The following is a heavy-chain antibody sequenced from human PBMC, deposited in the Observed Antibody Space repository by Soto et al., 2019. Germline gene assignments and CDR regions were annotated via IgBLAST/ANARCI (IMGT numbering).Heavy chain of an antibody. Sequence: QVQLVQSGAEVKKPGASVKVSGKASGYTFTSYDINWVRQATGQGLEWMGWMNPNSGNTGYAQNFQGRVTMTRNTSISTAYMELSSLRSEDTAVYYCARERTGTTSMDVWGQGTTVTVSS. CDR3: ARERTGTTSMDV. V-gene: IGHV1-8*01. CDR1: GYTFTSYD. J-gene: IGHJ6*02. CDR2: MNPNSGNT. D-gene: IGHD1-1*01.